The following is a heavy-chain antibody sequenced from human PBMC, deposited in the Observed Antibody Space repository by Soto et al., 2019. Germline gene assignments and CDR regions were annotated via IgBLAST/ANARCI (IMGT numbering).Heavy chain of an antibody. V-gene: IGHV3-23*01. J-gene: IGHJ4*02. CDR1: GFTFGSHA. CDR2: ISGSGGSA. D-gene: IGHD3-3*01. Sequence: EVQLLESGGGLVQPGGSLRLSCAASGFTFGSHAMIWVRQAPGKGLEWVSAISGSGGSAYYADSVKGRFTISRDNSINTLYLQTNRLRAEDTALYYCGKEPYSDFWSAYYYFDYWGQGTLVTVSS. CDR3: GKEPYSDFWSAYYYFDY.